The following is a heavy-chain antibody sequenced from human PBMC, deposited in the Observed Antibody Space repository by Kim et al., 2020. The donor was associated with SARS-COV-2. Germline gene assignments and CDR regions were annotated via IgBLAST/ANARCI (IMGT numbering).Heavy chain of an antibody. V-gene: IGHV3-9*01. CDR3: AKGQSHWLLRPVGF. CDR1: GFTLGDYA. D-gene: IGHD6-19*01. Sequence: GGSLRLSCAASGFTLGDYAMHWVRQVPGKGLEWVSGISWKSGTIGYADSVKGRFAISSDNAKNSLYLQMNSLRADDTAFYYCAKGQSHWLLRPVGFWGQGTLVTVSS. J-gene: IGHJ4*02. CDR2: ISWKSGTI.